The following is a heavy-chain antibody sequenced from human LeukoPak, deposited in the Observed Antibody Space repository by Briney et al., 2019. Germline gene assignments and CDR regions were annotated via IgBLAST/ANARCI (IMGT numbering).Heavy chain of an antibody. D-gene: IGHD6-19*01. Sequence: SETLSLTCAVYGGSFSGYYWSWSRQRPGKGLEWIGEINHSGSTNYNPSLKSRVTISVDTSKNQFSLKLSSVTAADTAVYYCARGGIAVAGTRVRAKLFDYWGQGTLVTVSS. CDR2: INHSGST. J-gene: IGHJ4*02. CDR1: GGSFSGYY. CDR3: ARGGIAVAGTRVRAKLFDY. V-gene: IGHV4-34*01.